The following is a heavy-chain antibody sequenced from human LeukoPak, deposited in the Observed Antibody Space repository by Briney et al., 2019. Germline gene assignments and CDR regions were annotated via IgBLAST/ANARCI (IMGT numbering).Heavy chain of an antibody. CDR3: ARGPPNWGYDY. CDR1: GYTFTSYD. J-gene: IGHJ4*02. Sequence: EASVKVSCKASGYTFTSYDFNWVRQATGQRPEWMGWMSPNSGDTGYAQKFQDRVTMTRNTSISTAYMELSSLRSDDTAVYYCARGPPNWGYDYWGPGTLDTVSS. D-gene: IGHD7-27*01. CDR2: MSPNSGDT. V-gene: IGHV1-8*01.